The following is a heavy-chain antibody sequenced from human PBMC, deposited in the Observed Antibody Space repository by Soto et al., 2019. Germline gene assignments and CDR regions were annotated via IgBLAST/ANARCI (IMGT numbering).Heavy chain of an antibody. Sequence: QLQLQESGSGLVKPSQTLSLTCAVSGASISSDDYSWSWIRQPPGKGLEWIGYVYHSGSTYYTPSFRSRVTMSFDRSRNQFSLRLSSVTAAVTAVYFCARLSSFTGEFAFDIWGQGTMVTVSS. V-gene: IGHV4-30-2*01. D-gene: IGHD6-6*01. J-gene: IGHJ3*02. CDR3: ARLSSFTGEFAFDI. CDR2: VYHSGST. CDR1: GASISSDDYS.